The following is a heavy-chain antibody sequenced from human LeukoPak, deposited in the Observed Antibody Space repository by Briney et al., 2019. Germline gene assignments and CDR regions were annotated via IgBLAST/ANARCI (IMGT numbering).Heavy chain of an antibody. Sequence: PSETLSLTCAVYGGSFSGYYWSWIRQPPGKGLEWIGEINHSGSTNYNPSLKSRVTILLDTSKNQFSLKLSSVTAADTAIYSCARRVSGDYGHWFDPWGQGTPVTVSS. CDR3: ARRVSGDYGHWFDP. J-gene: IGHJ5*02. CDR2: INHSGST. D-gene: IGHD4-17*01. V-gene: IGHV4-34*01. CDR1: GGSFSGYY.